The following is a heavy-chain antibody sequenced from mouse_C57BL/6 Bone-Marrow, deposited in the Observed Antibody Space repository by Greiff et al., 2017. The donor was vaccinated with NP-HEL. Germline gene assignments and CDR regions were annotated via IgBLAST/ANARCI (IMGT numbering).Heavy chain of an antibody. CDR3: AREVYYYGSSYWYFDV. CDR2: INPGSGGT. Sequence: VQLQQSGAELVRPGPSVKVSCKASGYAFTNYLIEWVKQRPGQGLEWIGVINPGSGGTNYNEKFKGKATLTADKSSSTAYMQLSSLTSEDSAVYFCAREVYYYGSSYWYFDVWGTGTTVTVSS. CDR1: GYAFTNYL. J-gene: IGHJ1*03. V-gene: IGHV1-54*01. D-gene: IGHD1-1*01.